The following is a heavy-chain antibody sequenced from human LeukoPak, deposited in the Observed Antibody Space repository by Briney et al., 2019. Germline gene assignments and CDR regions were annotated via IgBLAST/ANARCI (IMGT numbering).Heavy chain of an antibody. CDR3: ARGREVGATSYFDY. V-gene: IGHV1-2*04. J-gene: IGHJ4*01. CDR2: INPNSGGT. CDR1: GYTFTGYY. Sequence: ASVKVSCKASGYTFTGYYMHWLRQAPGQGLEWMGWINPNSGGTNYAQKFQGWVTMTRDTSISTAYMELSRLRSDDTAVYYCARGREVGATSYFDYWGQEPWSPSPQ. D-gene: IGHD1-26*01.